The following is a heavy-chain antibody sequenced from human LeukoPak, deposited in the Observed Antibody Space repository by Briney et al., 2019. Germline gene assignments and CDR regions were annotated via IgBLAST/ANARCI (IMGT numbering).Heavy chain of an antibody. Sequence: SVKVSCTASGGTFISYAISWVRQAPGQGLEWMGGIIPIFGTANYAQKFQGRVTITADESTSTAYMELSSLRSEDTAVYYCARDGGRYDFWSGYANNWFDPWGQGTLVTVSS. D-gene: IGHD3-3*01. CDR3: ARDGGRYDFWSGYANNWFDP. V-gene: IGHV1-69*01. J-gene: IGHJ5*02. CDR1: GGTFISYA. CDR2: IIPIFGTA.